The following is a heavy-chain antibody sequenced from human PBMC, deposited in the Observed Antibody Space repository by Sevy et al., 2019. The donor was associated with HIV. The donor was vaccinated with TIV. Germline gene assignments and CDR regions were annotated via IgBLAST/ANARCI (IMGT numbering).Heavy chain of an antibody. V-gene: IGHV3-72*01. D-gene: IGHD6-13*01. CDR1: GYTFSDHY. CDR3: STHAGIAAAGRVFDY. Sequence: GGSLRLSCAASGYTFSDHYMEWVRQAPGKGLEWVGRTGNKADSYSTEYAASVKGRFTISRDDSKNSLYLQMNSLKTEDTAVYYSSTHAGIAAAGRVFDYWSQGTLVTVSS. CDR2: TGNKADSYST. J-gene: IGHJ4*02.